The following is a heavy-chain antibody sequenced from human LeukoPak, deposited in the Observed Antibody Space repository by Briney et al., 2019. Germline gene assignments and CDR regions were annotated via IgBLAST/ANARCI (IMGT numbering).Heavy chain of an antibody. CDR2: IIPIFGTA. J-gene: IGHJ6*03. Sequence: SVKVSCKASGGTFSSYAISWVRQAPGQGLEWMGGIIPIFGTANYAQKFQGRVTITADESTSTAYMELSSLRSEDTAVYYCARSVLQWLRLDDYYYYMDVWGKGTTVTVSS. V-gene: IGHV1-69*13. CDR3: ARSVLQWLRLDDYYYYMDV. CDR1: GGTFSSYA. D-gene: IGHD5-12*01.